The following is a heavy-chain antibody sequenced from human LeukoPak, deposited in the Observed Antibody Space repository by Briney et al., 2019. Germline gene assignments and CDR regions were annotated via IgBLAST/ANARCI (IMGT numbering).Heavy chain of an antibody. CDR1: GGSISSGGYY. CDR3: ARDDGSYIGY. D-gene: IGHD1-26*01. CDR2: IYHSGST. V-gene: IGHV4-30-2*01. J-gene: IGHJ4*02. Sequence: SETLSLTCTVSGGSISSGGYYWSWIRQPPGKGLEWIGYIYHSGSTYYNPSLKSRVTISVDTSKNQFSLKLSSVTAADTAVYYCARDDGSYIGYWGQGTLVTVSS.